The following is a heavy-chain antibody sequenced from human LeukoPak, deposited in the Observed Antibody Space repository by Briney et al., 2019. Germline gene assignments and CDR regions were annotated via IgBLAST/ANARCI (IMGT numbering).Heavy chain of an antibody. J-gene: IGHJ4*02. Sequence: SVKVSCKASVGTFSSYAISWVRQAPGQGLEWMGGIIPIFGTANYAQKLQGRVTITADESTSTAYMELSSLRSEDTAVYYCARGRDGYWYYFDYWGQGTLVTVSS. CDR2: IIPIFGTA. CDR3: ARGRDGYWYYFDY. D-gene: IGHD5-24*01. V-gene: IGHV1-69*01. CDR1: VGTFSSYA.